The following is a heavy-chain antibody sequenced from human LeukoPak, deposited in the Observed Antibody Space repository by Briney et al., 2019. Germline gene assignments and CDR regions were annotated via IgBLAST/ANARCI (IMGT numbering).Heavy chain of an antibody. CDR1: GFTFTAYH. Sequence: ASVKVSCKASGFTFTAYHMHWVRQAPGQGLEWMGWINPNSGGTNYAQKFQGRGTMTRDTSISTAYMELSRLRSDDTAVYYCGRDRTHIYSSSCNMNVWGKGTTVTVSS. D-gene: IGHD6-13*01. V-gene: IGHV1-2*02. CDR2: INPNSGGT. CDR3: GRDRTHIYSSSCNMNV. J-gene: IGHJ6*03.